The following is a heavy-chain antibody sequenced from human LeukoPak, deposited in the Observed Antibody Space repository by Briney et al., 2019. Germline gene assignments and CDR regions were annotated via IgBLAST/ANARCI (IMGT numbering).Heavy chain of an antibody. CDR3: ARVQWRETYYYDSSGYYYDGWFDP. CDR2: ISAYNGNT. D-gene: IGHD3-22*01. V-gene: IGHV1-18*01. Sequence: ASVKVSCKASGYTFTSYGISWVRQAPGQGLEWMGWISAYNGNTNYAQKLQGRVTMTTDTSTSTAYMELRSLRSDDTAVYYCARVQWRETYYYDSSGYYYDGWFDPWGQGTLVTVSS. CDR1: GYTFTSYG. J-gene: IGHJ5*02.